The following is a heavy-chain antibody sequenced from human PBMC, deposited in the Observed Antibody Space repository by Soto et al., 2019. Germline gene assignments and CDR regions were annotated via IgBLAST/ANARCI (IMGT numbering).Heavy chain of an antibody. Sequence: SETLSLTCTVSGGSVSSGNYYWSWIRQPPGKGLEWIGYIYYSGGTYYNPSLKGRVTISMDRSKRQVSLKLTSVSAADMAVYHCAGHRKTAMVFESWGQGTLVTVSS. CDR2: IYYSGGT. CDR3: AGHRKTAMVFES. D-gene: IGHD5-18*01. CDR1: GGSVSSGNYY. J-gene: IGHJ4*02. V-gene: IGHV4-61*01.